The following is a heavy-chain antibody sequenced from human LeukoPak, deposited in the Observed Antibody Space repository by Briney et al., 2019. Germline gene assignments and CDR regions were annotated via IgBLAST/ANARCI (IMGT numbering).Heavy chain of an antibody. Sequence: ASVKVSCKASGYTFSSYHIHWVRQAPGQGLEWMGKINPSFNPGVDVTSYAQKFQGRVTMTRDISTNTVYMELSSLTSEDTAVYYCARVNNAKSREIFGVVIIDYFDYWGQGTLVTVSS. V-gene: IGHV1-46*01. J-gene: IGHJ4*02. D-gene: IGHD3-3*01. CDR2: INPSFNPGVDVT. CDR1: GYTFSSYH. CDR3: ARVNNAKSREIFGVVIIDYFDY.